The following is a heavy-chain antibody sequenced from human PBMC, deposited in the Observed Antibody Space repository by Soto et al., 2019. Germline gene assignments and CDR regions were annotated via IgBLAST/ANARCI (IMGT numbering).Heavy chain of an antibody. V-gene: IGHV3-21*06. J-gene: IGHJ5*01. CDR3: ARDPSEGRVGNWFES. Sequence: GGSLRLSCAASGFTFSRYGMNWLRQAPGKGLEWVASISSSTSYVYYADSVKGRFSTSRDNAKNILYLEMYALRSEDTAVYYCARDPSEGRVGNWFESWGQGTLVTAPQ. CDR1: GFTFSRYG. CDR2: ISSSTSYV. D-gene: IGHD2-2*01.